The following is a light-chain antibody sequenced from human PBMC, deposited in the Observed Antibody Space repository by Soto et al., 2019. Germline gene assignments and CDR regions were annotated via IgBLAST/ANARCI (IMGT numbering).Light chain of an antibody. CDR3: QQYGSSPRT. J-gene: IGKJ1*01. CDR2: GAS. V-gene: IGKV3-20*01. CDR1: QSVGSF. Sequence: DIVLTQSPDTLSLSPVERATLSCMASQSVGSFLAWYQQKPGQAPRLLIYGASSRATGIPDRFSGSGSGTDFTLTISRLEPEDFAVYYCQQYGSSPRTFGQGTKVDIK.